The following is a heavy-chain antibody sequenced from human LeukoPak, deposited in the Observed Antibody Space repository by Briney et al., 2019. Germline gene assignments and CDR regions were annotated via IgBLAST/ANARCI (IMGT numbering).Heavy chain of an antibody. Sequence: GGSLRLSCAASGFTVSSNYMSWVRQAPGKGMERGSVIYRGGSRYYAHSVKCRFTISRDNSKNTLYLQMNSLRAEDTAVYYCARDLAFDIWGQGTMVTVSS. CDR3: ARDLAFDI. V-gene: IGHV3-66*02. CDR1: GFTVSSNY. CDR2: IYRGGSR. J-gene: IGHJ3*02.